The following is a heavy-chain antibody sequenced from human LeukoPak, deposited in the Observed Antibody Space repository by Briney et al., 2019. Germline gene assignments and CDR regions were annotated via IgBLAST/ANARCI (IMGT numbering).Heavy chain of an antibody. J-gene: IGHJ4*02. CDR1: GGSISSYY. Sequence: PSETLSLTCTVSGGSISSYYWSWIRQPPGKGLEWIGYIYYSGSTNYNPSLKSRVTISVDTSKNQFSLNLSSVTAADAAVYYCAKDGAASGSTFDYWGQGILVTVSS. CDR3: AKDGAASGSTFDY. CDR2: IYYSGST. D-gene: IGHD6-13*01. V-gene: IGHV4-59*12.